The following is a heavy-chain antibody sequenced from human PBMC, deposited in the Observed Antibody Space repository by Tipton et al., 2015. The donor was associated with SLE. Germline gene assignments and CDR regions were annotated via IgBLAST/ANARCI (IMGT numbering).Heavy chain of an antibody. CDR1: GFTFSVYA. V-gene: IGHV3-23*01. Sequence: SLRLSCAASGFTFSVYAMTWVRQAPGRGLEGVSGISGSGGGAFYADSVKGRFTIARDNSKNTVYLQMHSLRAEDTAVYFCAKSPVDQGGNFEALNSWGQGTLVTVSS. J-gene: IGHJ4*02. D-gene: IGHD4-23*01. CDR2: ISGSGGGA. CDR3: AKSPVDQGGNFEALNS.